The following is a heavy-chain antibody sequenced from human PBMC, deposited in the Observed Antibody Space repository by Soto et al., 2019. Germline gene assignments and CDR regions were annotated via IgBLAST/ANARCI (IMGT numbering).Heavy chain of an antibody. CDR2: IVPMIGKV. J-gene: IGHJ4*02. CDR3: ALRTGNWNPLAD. D-gene: IGHD1-1*01. Sequence: QVQLVQSGAEVEKPGSSVKVSCKVSGGTTSSYTIGWVRQAPGQGLQWMGNIVPMIGKVDYAQTFQDRVTLPADKSTRTAYMELSRLRSEDTAVYFCALRTGNWNPLADWGQGTLVTVSS. CDR1: GGTTSSYT. V-gene: IGHV1-69*02.